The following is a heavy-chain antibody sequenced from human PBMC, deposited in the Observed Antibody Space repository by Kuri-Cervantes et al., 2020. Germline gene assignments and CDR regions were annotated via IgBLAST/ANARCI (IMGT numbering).Heavy chain of an antibody. D-gene: IGHD2-15*01. Sequence: GGSLRLSCAASGFTFSSYWMSWVRQAPGKGLEWVANIKQDGSEKYYVDSVKGRFTISRDNAKNSLYLQMNGLRAEDTAVYYCARDRYCSGGSCPPEVCWGQGTLVTVSS. CDR2: IKQDGSEK. J-gene: IGHJ4*02. CDR1: GFTFSSYW. CDR3: ARDRYCSGGSCPPEVC. V-gene: IGHV3-7*03.